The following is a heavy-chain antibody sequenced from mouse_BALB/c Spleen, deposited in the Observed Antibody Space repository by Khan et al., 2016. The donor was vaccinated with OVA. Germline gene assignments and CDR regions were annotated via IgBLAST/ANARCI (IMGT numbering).Heavy chain of an antibody. CDR2: IDPYSGNT. Sequence: VQLQQSGPELEKPGASVNISCKASGYSFTVYNMNWVKQNNGKSLEWIGIIDPYSGNTIYNQKFKGKATLTVDKSSSTAYMQLKSLTSEDSAVYYCARLGDDYAFGYWGQGTTLTVSS. J-gene: IGHJ2*01. V-gene: IGHV1-39*01. D-gene: IGHD2-4*01. CDR3: ARLGDDYAFGY. CDR1: GYSFTVYN.